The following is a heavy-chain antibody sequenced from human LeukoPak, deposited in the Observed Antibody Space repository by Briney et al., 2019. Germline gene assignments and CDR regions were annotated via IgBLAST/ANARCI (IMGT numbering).Heavy chain of an antibody. CDR2: IYYSGST. V-gene: IGHV4-59*08. CDR3: ARRDFNGWFDP. CDR1: GGSNNSYY. Sequence: PSEALSLTCTVSGGSNNSYYWHWIRQSPGKGLEGIGHIYYSGSTNYNPSLKIRVTISVDTSKNQFSLKLSSVTAADTAVYYCARRDFNGWFDPWGQGSLVTVSS. J-gene: IGHJ5*02. D-gene: IGHD3-3*01.